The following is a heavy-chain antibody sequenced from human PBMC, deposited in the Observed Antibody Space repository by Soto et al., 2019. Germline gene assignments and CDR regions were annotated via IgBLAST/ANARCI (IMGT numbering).Heavy chain of an antibody. CDR1: GDSMTKYC. V-gene: IGHV4-4*07. D-gene: IGHD1-26*01. Sequence: SETLSLTCTVSGDSMTKYCWSWIRQSAGKGLEWIGRIYTSGSTNYNPSLKSRVTMSIDTSNKHFSLSLKSVTAADTAVYYCARTVGAAYYFDFWGQGALVTVSS. CDR3: ARTVGAAYYFDF. CDR2: IYTSGST. J-gene: IGHJ4*02.